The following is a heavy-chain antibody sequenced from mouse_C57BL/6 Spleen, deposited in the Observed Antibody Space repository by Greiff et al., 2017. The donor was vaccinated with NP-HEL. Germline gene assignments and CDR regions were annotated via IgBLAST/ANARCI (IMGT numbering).Heavy chain of an antibody. CDR2: ISYSGST. V-gene: IGHV3-1*01. CDR1: GYSITSGYD. Sequence: EVQLVESGPGMVKPSQSLSLTCTVTGYSITSGYDWHWIRHFPGNKLEWMGYISYSGSTNYNPSLKSRISITHDTSKNHFFLKLNSVTTEDTATYYCARDGGYGNPFAYWGQGTLVTVSA. CDR3: ARDGGYGNPFAY. D-gene: IGHD2-1*01. J-gene: IGHJ3*01.